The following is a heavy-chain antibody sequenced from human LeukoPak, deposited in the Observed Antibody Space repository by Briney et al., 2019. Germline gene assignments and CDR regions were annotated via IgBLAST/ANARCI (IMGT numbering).Heavy chain of an antibody. Sequence: GGSLRLSCAASGFTFSSYAMHWVRQAPGKGLECVSAISSNGGSTYYANSVKGRFTISRDNSKNTLYLQMGSLRAEDMAVYYCARNQQQLQYYYGMDVWGQGTTVTVSS. D-gene: IGHD6-13*01. CDR2: ISSNGGST. CDR1: GFTFSSYA. V-gene: IGHV3-64*01. J-gene: IGHJ6*02. CDR3: ARNQQQLQYYYGMDV.